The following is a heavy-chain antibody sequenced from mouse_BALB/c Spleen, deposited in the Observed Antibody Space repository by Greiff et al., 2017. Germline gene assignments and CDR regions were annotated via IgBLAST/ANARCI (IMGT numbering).Heavy chain of an antibody. CDR2: ISTYYGDA. CDR3: ARGGYGNYGWFAY. J-gene: IGHJ3*01. D-gene: IGHD2-10*02. V-gene: IGHV1S137*01. CDR1: GYTFTDYA. Sequence: QVQLKQSGAELVRPGVSVKISCKGSGYTFTDYAMHWVKQSHAKSLEWIGVISTYYGDASYNQKFKGKATMTVDKSSSTAYMELARLTSEDSAIYYCARGGYGNYGWFAYWGQGTLVTVSA.